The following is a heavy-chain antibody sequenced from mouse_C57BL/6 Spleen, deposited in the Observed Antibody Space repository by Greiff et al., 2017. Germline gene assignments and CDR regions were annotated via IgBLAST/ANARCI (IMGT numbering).Heavy chain of an antibody. Sequence: QVPLKQPGAELVRPGSSVKLSCKASGYTFTSYWMHWVKQRPIQGLEWIGNIDPSDSETHYNQKFKDKATLTVDKSSSTAYMQLSSLTSEDSAVYYCARRDYYGSSYDYWGQGTTLTVSS. CDR2: IDPSDSET. J-gene: IGHJ2*01. D-gene: IGHD1-1*01. V-gene: IGHV1-52*01. CDR1: GYTFTSYW. CDR3: ARRDYYGSSYDY.